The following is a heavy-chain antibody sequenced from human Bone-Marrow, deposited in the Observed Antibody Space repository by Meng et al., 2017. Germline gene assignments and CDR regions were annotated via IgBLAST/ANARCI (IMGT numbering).Heavy chain of an antibody. CDR2: ISGSGGST. Sequence: GESLKISCAASGFFFSSYAMSWVRQAPGRGLEWGSAISGSGGSTYYADSVKGRFTISRNNSRNTLYLQMNRLRAEDTAVYYCARSAGTKYYFDYWGQGTLVTVSS. CDR1: GFFFSSYA. CDR3: ARSAGTKYYFDY. V-gene: IGHV3-23*01. J-gene: IGHJ4*02. D-gene: IGHD3-10*01.